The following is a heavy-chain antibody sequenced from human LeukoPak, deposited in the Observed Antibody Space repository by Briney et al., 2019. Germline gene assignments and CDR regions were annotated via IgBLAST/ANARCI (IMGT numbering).Heavy chain of an antibody. Sequence: SVKVSCKASGGTFSSYAISWVRQAPGQGLEWMGGIIPIFGTANYAQKFQGRVTMTEDTSTDTAYMELSSLRSEDTAVYYCATIDGHYDSSGYWGQGTLVIVSS. J-gene: IGHJ4*02. CDR3: ATIDGHYDSSGY. CDR2: IIPIFGTA. D-gene: IGHD3-22*01. CDR1: GGTFSSYA. V-gene: IGHV1-69*06.